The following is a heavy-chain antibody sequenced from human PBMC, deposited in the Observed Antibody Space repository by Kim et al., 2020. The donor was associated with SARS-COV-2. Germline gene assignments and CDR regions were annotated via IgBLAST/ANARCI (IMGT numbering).Heavy chain of an antibody. D-gene: IGHD6-13*01. CDR2: IYYSGST. V-gene: IGHV4-39*01. J-gene: IGHJ6*02. CDR3: ARQSSSWYVTPFDPFMFNNYGMDV. Sequence: SETLSLTCTVSGGSISSSSYYWGWIRQPPGKGLEWIGSIYYSGSTYYNPSLKSRVTISVDTSKNQFSLKLSSVTAADTAVYYCARQSSSWYVTPFDPFMFNNYGMDVWGQGTTVTVSS. CDR1: GGSISSSSYY.